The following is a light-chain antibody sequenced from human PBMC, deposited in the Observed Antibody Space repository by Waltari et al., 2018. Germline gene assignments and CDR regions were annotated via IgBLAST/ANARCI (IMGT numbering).Light chain of an antibody. Sequence: SVLTQSPSASGTPGQRVTRSCSGSSSTLGSNCLYWYQHFPVTAPRLLIYRSYLRPSGVPDRFSGSKSGTSASLAISGLRSEDEADYYCATWDDSLNAWVFGGGTRLTAL. V-gene: IGLV1-47*01. CDR3: ATWDDSLNAWV. CDR2: RSY. J-gene: IGLJ3*02. CDR1: SSTLGSNC.